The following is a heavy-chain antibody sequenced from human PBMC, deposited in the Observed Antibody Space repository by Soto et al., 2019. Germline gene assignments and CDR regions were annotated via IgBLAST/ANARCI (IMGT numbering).Heavy chain of an antibody. CDR1: GFPFIRYV. V-gene: IGHV3-23*01. J-gene: IGHJ4*02. CDR3: ARDSSFDASSGYLDY. D-gene: IGHD3-22*01. Sequence: GGSLRLCWAASGFPFIRYVISWGRQATGKGLEWVSAVTGSGTTTYYADSVKGRFTISRDKSKNTVFLQMDSLTVEDTAVYYCARDSSFDASSGYLDYWGQGT. CDR2: VTGSGTTT.